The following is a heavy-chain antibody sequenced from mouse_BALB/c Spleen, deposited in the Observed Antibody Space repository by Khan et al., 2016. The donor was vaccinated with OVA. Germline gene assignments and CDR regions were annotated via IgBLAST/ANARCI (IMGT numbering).Heavy chain of an antibody. V-gene: IGHV5-17*02. CDR1: GFTFTSYG. Sequence: EVELVESGGGLVQSGGSRKLSCAASGFTFTSYGMHWIRQAPEKGLEWVAYISSDSNTIYYADTVKGRFTISRDNPKNTLFLQMTSLRSWETSMYFCATSDFYGYYFDYWGQGTTLTVSS. CDR3: ATSDFYGYYFDY. CDR2: ISSDSNTI. J-gene: IGHJ2*01. D-gene: IGHD1-1*01.